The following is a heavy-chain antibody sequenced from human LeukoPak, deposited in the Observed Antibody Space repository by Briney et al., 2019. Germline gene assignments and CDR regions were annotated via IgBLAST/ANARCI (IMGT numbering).Heavy chain of an antibody. Sequence: GGSLRLSCAASGFSFSNDWMSWVRQAPGKGLEWVGCIKSKTDGGTTDYAAPVKGRYTISRDDSKDTLYLQMNSLKTENTAVYYCTTVHSGGSYWLRDYWGQGTLVTVSS. CDR1: GFSFSNDW. CDR3: TTVHSGGSYWLRDY. CDR2: IKSKTDGGTT. J-gene: IGHJ4*02. D-gene: IGHD1-26*01. V-gene: IGHV3-15*01.